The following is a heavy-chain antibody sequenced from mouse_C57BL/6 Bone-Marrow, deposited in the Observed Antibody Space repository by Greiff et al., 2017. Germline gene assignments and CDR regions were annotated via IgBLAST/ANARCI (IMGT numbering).Heavy chain of an antibody. Sequence: QVTLKESGPGILQPSQTLSLSCSFSGFSLSTFGMGVGWIRQPSGKGLEWLAHIWWDDDKYYNPALKSWLTISKDTSKNQVFLKIANVDTADTATYYCARRGYGSGYFWYFGVWGTGTAVTVTS. J-gene: IGHJ1*03. CDR2: IWWDDDK. V-gene: IGHV8-8*01. CDR1: GFSLSTFGMG. CDR3: ARRGYGSGYFWYFGV. D-gene: IGHD1-1*01.